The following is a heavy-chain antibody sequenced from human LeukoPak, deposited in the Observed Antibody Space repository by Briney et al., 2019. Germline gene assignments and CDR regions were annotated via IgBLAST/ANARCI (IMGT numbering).Heavy chain of an antibody. CDR2: IQYDGSIE. CDR3: ARDSCGSPSCFDY. D-gene: IGHD2-2*01. Sequence: PGGFLRLSCTASGFTFSSYGMHWVRQAPGRGLEWVAAIQYDGSIEYYADSVKGRFTISRDQSKNTLFLQVNSLRAEDTAVYYCARDSCGSPSCFDYWGQGTLVTVSS. V-gene: IGHV3-33*01. J-gene: IGHJ4*02. CDR1: GFTFSSYG.